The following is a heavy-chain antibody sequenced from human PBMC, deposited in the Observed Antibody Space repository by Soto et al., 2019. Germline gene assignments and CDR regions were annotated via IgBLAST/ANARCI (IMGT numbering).Heavy chain of an antibody. CDR2: IYWDGDK. J-gene: IGHJ5*02. D-gene: IGHD3-22*01. V-gene: IGHV2-5*02. CDR3: AHRATMIIFGLIIDNGIWLDP. Sequence: QINLIESGPTLVKPTQTLTLTCTFSGFSLSTSGAAVGWVRQPPGRALEWLALIYWDGDKRYNASLGNRLTITKDTSMNQVVLTLTNVDPADMSTYCCAHRATMIIFGLIIDNGIWLDPWGQGTRVIVSS. CDR1: GFSLSTSGAA.